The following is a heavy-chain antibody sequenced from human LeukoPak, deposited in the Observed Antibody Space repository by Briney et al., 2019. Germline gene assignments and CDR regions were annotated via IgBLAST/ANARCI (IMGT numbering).Heavy chain of an antibody. CDR1: VGSISTTSYY. CDR2: IYYGGST. Sequence: SETLSPTCTVSVGSISTTSYYWGWIRQPPGKGLEWIGSIYYGGSTYYSPSLKSRVTISLDTSKHQFSLKLSSVTAADTAVYYCSFNLGSGSYAFDIWGQGTMVTVSS. J-gene: IGHJ3*02. D-gene: IGHD3-10*01. V-gene: IGHV4-39*07. CDR3: SFNLGSGSYAFDI.